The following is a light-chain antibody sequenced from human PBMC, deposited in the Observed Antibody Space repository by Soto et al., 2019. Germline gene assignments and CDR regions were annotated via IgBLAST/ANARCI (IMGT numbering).Light chain of an antibody. J-gene: IGKJ2*01. CDR3: QQSYSTPYT. CDR2: AAS. Sequence: DIQMTQSPSSLSASVGDRVTITCRASRSITTHLNWYQQKPGKAPKLLIYAASSLQSGVPSRFSGSGSGTDFTLTISSLQPEDFATDYCQQSYSTPYTVGQGTKLQIK. CDR1: RSITTH. V-gene: IGKV1-39*01.